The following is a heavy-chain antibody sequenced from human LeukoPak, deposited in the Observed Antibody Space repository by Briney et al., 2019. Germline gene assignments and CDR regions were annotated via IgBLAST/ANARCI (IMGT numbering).Heavy chain of an antibody. D-gene: IGHD3-10*01. CDR3: ARDMVRGVTNFDY. CDR2: INPNSGGT. V-gene: IGHV1-2*02. J-gene: IGHJ4*02. CDR1: GYTFTGYY. Sequence: ASVKVSCKASGYTFTGYYMHWVRQAPGQGLEWMGWINPNSGGTNYAQKFQGRVTMTRGTSISTAYMELSRLRSDDTAVYYCARDMVRGVTNFDYWGQGTLVTVSS.